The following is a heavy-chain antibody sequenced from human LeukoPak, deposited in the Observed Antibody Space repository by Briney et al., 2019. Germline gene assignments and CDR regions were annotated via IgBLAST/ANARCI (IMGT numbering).Heavy chain of an antibody. CDR2: IYYSGST. D-gene: IGHD1-26*01. Sequence: SETLSLTCTVSGGSISSSSYYWGWIRQPPGKGLEWIGSIYYSGSTYYNPSLKSRVTISVDTSKNQFSLKLSFVTAADAAVYYCARAYSGSYGTFDYWGQGTLVTVSS. V-gene: IGHV4-39*01. J-gene: IGHJ4*02. CDR3: ARAYSGSYGTFDY. CDR1: GGSISSSSYY.